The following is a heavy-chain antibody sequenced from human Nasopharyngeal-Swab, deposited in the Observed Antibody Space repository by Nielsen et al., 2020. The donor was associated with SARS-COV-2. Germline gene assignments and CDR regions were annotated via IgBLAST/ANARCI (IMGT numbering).Heavy chain of an antibody. D-gene: IGHD3-3*01. CDR2: IYYSGST. CDR3: ARGARITIFGVVSQLDV. J-gene: IGHJ6*02. Sequence: PGKGLEWIAYIYYSGSTYYNPSLKSRVTISVDTSKNQFSLKLSSVTAADTAVYFCARGARITIFGVVSQLDVWGQGTTVTVSS. V-gene: IGHV4-31*02.